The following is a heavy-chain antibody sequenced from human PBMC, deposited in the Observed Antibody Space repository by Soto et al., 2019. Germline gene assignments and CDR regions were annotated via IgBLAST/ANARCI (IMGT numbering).Heavy chain of an antibody. D-gene: IGHD3-10*01. CDR2: ISGSGGST. CDR1: GFTFSSYA. J-gene: IGHJ6*03. Sequence: EVQLLESGGGLVQPGGSLRLSCAASGFTFSSYAMSWVRQAPGKGLEWVSAISGSGGSTYYADSVKGRFTISRDNSKNTLYLQMNSLRAEDTSVYYCAKAGVRGLDYYYYMDVWGKGTTVTVSS. CDR3: AKAGVRGLDYYYYMDV. V-gene: IGHV3-23*01.